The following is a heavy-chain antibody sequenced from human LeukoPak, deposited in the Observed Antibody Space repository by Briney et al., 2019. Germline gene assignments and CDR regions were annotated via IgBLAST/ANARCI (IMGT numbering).Heavy chain of an antibody. CDR3: AKGGARYFDWLAIDY. D-gene: IGHD3-9*01. J-gene: IGHJ4*02. V-gene: IGHV3-23*01. CDR2: ISDSGGNT. Sequence: GGTLRLSCAASGFTFSSYGMSWVRQAPGKGLEWVSTISDSGGNTYYADSGKGRFTISRDNSKNTLYLQVDSLRAEDTAVYYCAKGGARYFDWLAIDYWGQGTLVTVSS. CDR1: GFTFSSYG.